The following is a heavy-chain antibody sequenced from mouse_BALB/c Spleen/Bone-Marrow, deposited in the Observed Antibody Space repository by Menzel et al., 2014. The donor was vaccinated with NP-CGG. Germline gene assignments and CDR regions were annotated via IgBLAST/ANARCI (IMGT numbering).Heavy chain of an antibody. CDR3: AAYYRYLAWFAY. D-gene: IGHD2-14*01. V-gene: IGHV14-3*02. Sequence: VQLQQPGAELVKPGASVKLSCTASGFNIKDTYMHWVKQRPEQGLEWIGRIDPANGYSIYDPKFQGKATITADTTSNTAHLQLSSLTSEDTAVYYCAAYYRYLAWFAYWGQGTLVTVSA. J-gene: IGHJ3*01. CDR1: GFNIKDTY. CDR2: IDPANGYS.